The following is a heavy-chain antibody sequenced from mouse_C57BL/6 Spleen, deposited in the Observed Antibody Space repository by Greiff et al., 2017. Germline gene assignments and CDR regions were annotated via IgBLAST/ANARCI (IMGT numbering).Heavy chain of an antibody. J-gene: IGHJ2*02. CDR3: AYCGVDSYSFDY. V-gene: IGHV1-55*01. Sequence: QVQLQQPGAELVKPGASVKMSCTASGYTFTSYWITWVKQRPGQGLEWIGDIYPGSGGTKYNAKFKSKATLTADTSSSTAYMQLSRLTSEDSAVYSGAYCGVDSYSFDYWGQGTSVTVSS. D-gene: IGHD2-10*01. CDR1: GYTFTSYW. CDR2: IYPGSGGT.